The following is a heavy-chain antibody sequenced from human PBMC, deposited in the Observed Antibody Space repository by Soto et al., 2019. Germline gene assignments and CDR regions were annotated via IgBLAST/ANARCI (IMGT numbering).Heavy chain of an antibody. V-gene: IGHV4-61*01. CDR3: ASPNFYDTNGYSF. J-gene: IGHJ1*01. Sequence: SETLSLTCTVSGASVNSDTYYWTWIRQPTGKGLEWLGYIYYGGNTKYNPSLKSRVTISVDRSRNQFSLKLSSVTAADTAVYYCASPNFYDTNGYSFWGQGTLVTVSS. CDR1: GASVNSDTYY. CDR2: IYYGGNT. D-gene: IGHD3-22*01.